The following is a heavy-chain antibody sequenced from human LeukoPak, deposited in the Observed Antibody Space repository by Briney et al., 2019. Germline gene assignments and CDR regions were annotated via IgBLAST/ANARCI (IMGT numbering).Heavy chain of an antibody. D-gene: IGHD1-26*01. V-gene: IGHV5-51*01. J-gene: IGHJ4*02. CDR3: ARLSPGVGATAEF. CDR2: IYPADSDT. CDR1: GYSFSGNW. Sequence: GESLKISCQGSGYSFSGNWIGWVRQMPGKGLEWMGIIYPADSDTRYNPSFQGQVTISADKSITTAYLQWISLRASDTAIYYCARLSPGVGATAEFWGQGTLVTVSS.